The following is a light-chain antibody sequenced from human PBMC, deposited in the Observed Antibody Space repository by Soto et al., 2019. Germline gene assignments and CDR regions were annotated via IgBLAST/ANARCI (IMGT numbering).Light chain of an antibody. Sequence: AIQMTQSPSALSTYVVDRVTITCRASQDIRNDLGWYQQKPGKAPKLLIYAASSLQSGVPSRFSGSGSGTDFTLTISSLQPEDFATYYCLQDYNYPWTFGQGTKVDIK. V-gene: IGKV1-6*01. CDR3: LQDYNYPWT. CDR1: QDIRND. CDR2: AAS. J-gene: IGKJ1*01.